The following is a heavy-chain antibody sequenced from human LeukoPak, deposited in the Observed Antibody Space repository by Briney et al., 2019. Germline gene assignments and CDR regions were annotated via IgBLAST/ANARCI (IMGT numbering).Heavy chain of an antibody. CDR3: ARAYCSGGNCYFDY. D-gene: IGHD2-15*01. CDR2: VYSGGSR. Sequence: GGSLRLSCAASGFTVSSNYMSWVRQAPGKGLEWVSVVYSGGSRYYADSVEGRFTISRDNSKKMLYLQMNSLRDEDTAVYYCARAYCSGGNCYFDYWGQGTLVTVSS. V-gene: IGHV3-53*01. CDR1: GFTVSSNY. J-gene: IGHJ4*02.